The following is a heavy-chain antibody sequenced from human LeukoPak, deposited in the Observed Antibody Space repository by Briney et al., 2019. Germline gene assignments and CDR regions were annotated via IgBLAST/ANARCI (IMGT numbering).Heavy chain of an antibody. V-gene: IGHV1-69*05. D-gene: IGHD5-18*01. Sequence: SVKVSCKASGGTFSSYAISWVRQAPGQGLEWMGGIIPIFGTANYAQKFQGRVTITTDEFTSTAYMELSSLRSEDTAVYYCARVHTAMVKGGYFDYWGQGTLVTVSS. CDR1: GGTFSSYA. J-gene: IGHJ4*02. CDR3: ARVHTAMVKGGYFDY. CDR2: IIPIFGTA.